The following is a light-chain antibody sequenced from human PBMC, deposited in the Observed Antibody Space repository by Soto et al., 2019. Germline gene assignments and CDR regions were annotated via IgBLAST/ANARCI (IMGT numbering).Light chain of an antibody. Sequence: QSVLTHPASVSGSPGQSITISCTGTSSDVGSYNLVSWYQQHPGKAPKLMIYHVTYRPSGVSNRYSGSKSGNSASLTISGLQADDEADYYCCSLTTSHTYVFGSGTKVTV. CDR1: SSDVGSYNL. CDR2: HVT. V-gene: IGLV2-14*02. CDR3: CSLTTSHTYV. J-gene: IGLJ1*01.